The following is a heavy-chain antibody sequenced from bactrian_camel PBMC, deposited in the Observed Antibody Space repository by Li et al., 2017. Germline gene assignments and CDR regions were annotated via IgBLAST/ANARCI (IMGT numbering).Heavy chain of an antibody. J-gene: IGHJ4*01. V-gene: IGHV3S60*01. D-gene: IGHD6*01. Sequence: VQLVESGGGSVQPGESLRLSCIASGFTFDGYDMGWYRQAPGNECDLVTSITYDGTTYYAESVKGRFTISHDNTKNTVYLQMASLKPEDTAVYYCATDTLEYGGKAYNYWGQGTQVTVS. CDR3: ATDTLEYGGKAYNY. CDR2: ITYDGTT. CDR1: GFTFDGYD.